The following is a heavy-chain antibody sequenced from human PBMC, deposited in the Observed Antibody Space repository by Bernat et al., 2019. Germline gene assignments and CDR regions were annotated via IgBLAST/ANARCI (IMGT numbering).Heavy chain of an antibody. CDR2: VKKKSDGGTT. D-gene: IGHD3-9*01. Sequence: VQLVESGGGLVKPGGSLRLSCAASGFPFSNAWMTWVRQAPGKGLEWVGLVKKKSDGGTTDYAAPVKGRFTISRDDSKNTLFLQMNSLTTEDTAVYYCTTDYDILTGPDAFDIWGQGTMVTVSS. J-gene: IGHJ3*02. V-gene: IGHV3-15*01. CDR1: GFPFSNAW. CDR3: TTDYDILTGPDAFDI.